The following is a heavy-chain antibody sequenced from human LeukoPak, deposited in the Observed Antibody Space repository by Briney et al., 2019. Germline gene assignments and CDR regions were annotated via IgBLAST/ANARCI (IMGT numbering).Heavy chain of an antibody. CDR2: ISGSGGST. D-gene: IGHD3-22*01. CDR3: AKSYYDGSGYYYYFGD. Sequence: PGGSLRLSCAASGFTFSSYAMSWVRQAPGKGLEWVSAISGSGGSTYYADSVKGRFTISRDNSENTLYLQMNSLRAEDTAVYYCAKSYYDGSGYYYYFGDWGQGTLVTVSS. CDR1: GFTFSSYA. V-gene: IGHV3-23*01. J-gene: IGHJ4*02.